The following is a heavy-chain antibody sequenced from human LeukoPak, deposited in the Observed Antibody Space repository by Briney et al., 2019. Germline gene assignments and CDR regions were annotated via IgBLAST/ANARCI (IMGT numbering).Heavy chain of an antibody. D-gene: IGHD6-19*01. CDR1: GFAFSDYY. V-gene: IGHV3-11*06. J-gene: IGHJ4*02. CDR3: ARVSSSSTNYFDS. CDR2: ISSGSTYT. Sequence: GGPIRLSCAASGFAFSDYYMTWIRQAPGKGLEWVSYISSGSTYTNYGDAVKGRFIISRDNAKNSLYLQMNSLRAEDTAVYYCARVSSSSTNYFDSWGQGSRLTVSS.